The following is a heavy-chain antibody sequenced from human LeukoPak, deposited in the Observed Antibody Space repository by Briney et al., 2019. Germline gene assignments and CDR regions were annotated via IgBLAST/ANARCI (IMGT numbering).Heavy chain of an antibody. D-gene: IGHD6-6*01. CDR1: GGSISSYY. J-gene: IGHJ6*02. CDR3: ARVGSSSGPYYYYGMDV. V-gene: IGHV4-59*01. Sequence: SETLSLTCTASGGSISSYYWSWIRQPPGKGLEWIGYIYYSGSTNYNPSLKSRVTISVDTSKNQFSLKLSSVTAADTAVYYCARVGSSSGPYYYYGMDVWGQGTTVTVSS. CDR2: IYYSGST.